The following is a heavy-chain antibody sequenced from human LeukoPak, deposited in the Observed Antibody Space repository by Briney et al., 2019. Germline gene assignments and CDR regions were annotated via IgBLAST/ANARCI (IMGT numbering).Heavy chain of an antibody. Sequence: SETLSLTCTVSGGSISSSSYYCGWIRQPPGKGLEWIGSIYYSGSTYYNPSLKSRVTISVDTSKNQFSLKLSSVTAADTAVYYCARDWATVTELDYWGQGTLVTVSP. CDR1: GGSISSSSYY. D-gene: IGHD4-17*01. J-gene: IGHJ4*02. V-gene: IGHV4-39*02. CDR2: IYYSGST. CDR3: ARDWATVTELDY.